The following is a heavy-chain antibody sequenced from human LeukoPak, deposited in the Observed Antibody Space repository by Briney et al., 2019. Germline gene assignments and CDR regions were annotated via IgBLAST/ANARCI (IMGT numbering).Heavy chain of an antibody. V-gene: IGHV4-30-2*01. CDR1: GGSISSGGYY. D-gene: IGHD6-19*01. CDR3: ARSPYSSGWYGHYYFDY. CDR2: IYHSGST. Sequence: PSETLSLTCTVSGGSISSGGYYWSWIRQPPGKGLEWIGYIYHSGSTYYNPSLKSRVTISVDRSKNQFSLKLSSVTAADTAVYYCARSPYSSGWYGHYYFDYWGQGTLVTVSS. J-gene: IGHJ4*02.